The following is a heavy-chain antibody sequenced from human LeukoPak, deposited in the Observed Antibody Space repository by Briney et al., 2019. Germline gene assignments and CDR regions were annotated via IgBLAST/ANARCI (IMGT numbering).Heavy chain of an antibody. V-gene: IGHV3-23*01. CDR1: GITLSNYG. CDR2: ISDTGGRT. Sequence: GGSLRLSCAVSGITLSNYGMTWVRQAPGKGLEWVAGISDTGGRTNYADSVKGRFTISRDNPKNTLYLQMNSLSAEDTAVYFCAKRGVVIRVILVGFHKEAYYFDSWGQGALVTVSS. CDR3: AKRGVVIRVILVGFHKEAYYFDS. J-gene: IGHJ4*02. D-gene: IGHD3-22*01.